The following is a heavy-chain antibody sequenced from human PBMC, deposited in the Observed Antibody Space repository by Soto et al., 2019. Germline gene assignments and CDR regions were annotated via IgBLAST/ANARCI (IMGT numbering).Heavy chain of an antibody. CDR1: GGSISSYY. CDR2: IYYSGST. D-gene: IGHD3-3*01. Sequence: SETLSLTCTVSGGSISSYYWSWIRQPPGKGLEWIGYIYYSGSTNYNPSLKSRVTISVDTSKNQFSLKLSSVTAADTAVYYCARMMDYDFWSGYYYYMDVWGKGTTVTVSS. CDR3: ARMMDYDFWSGYYYYMDV. J-gene: IGHJ6*03. V-gene: IGHV4-59*08.